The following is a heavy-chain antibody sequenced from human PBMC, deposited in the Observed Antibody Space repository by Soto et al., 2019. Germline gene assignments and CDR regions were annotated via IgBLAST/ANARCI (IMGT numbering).Heavy chain of an antibody. V-gene: IGHV4-61*08. J-gene: IGHJ6*02. CDR3: ARHSGYSSSWPKRNYYYYYGMDV. D-gene: IGHD6-13*01. CDR2: IYYSGST. Sequence: LSLTCTVSGGSISSVGYFWTWIRQHPAKGLEWIGYIYYSGSTNYNPSLKSRVTISVDTSKNQFSLKLSSVTAADTAVYYCARHSGYSSSWPKRNYYYYYGMDVWGQGTTVTVSS. CDR1: GGSISSVGYF.